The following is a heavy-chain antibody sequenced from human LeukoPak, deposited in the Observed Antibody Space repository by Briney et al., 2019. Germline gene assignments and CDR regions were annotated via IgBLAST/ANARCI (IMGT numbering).Heavy chain of an antibody. D-gene: IGHD2-21*02. Sequence: TGGSLRLSCAASGFTFHNYGMSWVRQAPGKGLEWVSTINWNGRSTSYADSVEGRVTISRDNAKNSLYLQMHSLRAEDTALYYCARDNITYCGGDCYSSFDNWGQGTLLTVSS. J-gene: IGHJ4*02. CDR1: GFTFHNYG. CDR2: INWNGRST. V-gene: IGHV3-20*04. CDR3: ARDNITYCGGDCYSSFDN.